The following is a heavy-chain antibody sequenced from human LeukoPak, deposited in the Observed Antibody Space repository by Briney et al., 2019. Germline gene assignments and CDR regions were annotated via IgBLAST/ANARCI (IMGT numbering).Heavy chain of an antibody. CDR1: GFTFSSYG. J-gene: IGHJ6*02. Sequence: GGSLRLSCAASGFTFSSYGMHWVRQAPGKGLEWVAVISYDGSNKYYADSVKGRFTISRDNSKNTLYLQMNSLRAEDTAVYYCATQEDCSSTSCYPSPYYYYGMDVWGQGTTVTVSS. CDR3: ATQEDCSSTSCYPSPYYYYGMDV. V-gene: IGHV3-30*03. D-gene: IGHD2-2*01. CDR2: ISYDGSNK.